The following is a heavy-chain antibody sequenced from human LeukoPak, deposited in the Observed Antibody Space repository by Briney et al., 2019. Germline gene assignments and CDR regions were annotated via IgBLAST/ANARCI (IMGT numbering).Heavy chain of an antibody. CDR2: INHSGST. D-gene: IGHD4-17*01. Sequence: SETLSLTCAVYGGSFSGYYWSWIRQSPGKGLEWIGEINHSGSTNYNPSLKSRVTISVDTSKNQFSLKLSSVTAADTAVYYCARASTVTTGYYYGMDVWGQGTTVTVSS. V-gene: IGHV4-34*01. CDR3: ARASTVTTGYYYGMDV. CDR1: GGSFSGYY. J-gene: IGHJ6*02.